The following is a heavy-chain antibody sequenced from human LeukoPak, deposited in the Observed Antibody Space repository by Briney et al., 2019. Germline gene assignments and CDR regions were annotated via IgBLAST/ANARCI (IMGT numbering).Heavy chain of an antibody. CDR3: ARDSPTSYFDY. J-gene: IGHJ4*02. D-gene: IGHD1-26*01. CDR1: GVSISSGSYD. Sequence: SETLSLTCTVSGVSISSGSYDWRWLRQPAGKGLEWIGRIYTSGSTNYNPSLKSRLTISVDTSKNQFSLKLSSVTAADTAVYYCARDSPTSYFDYWGQGTLVTVSS. CDR2: IYTSGST. V-gene: IGHV4-61*02.